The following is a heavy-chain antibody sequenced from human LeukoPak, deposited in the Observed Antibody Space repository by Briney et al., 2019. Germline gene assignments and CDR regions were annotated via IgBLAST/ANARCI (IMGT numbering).Heavy chain of an antibody. CDR2: IYHTGST. CDR1: GGSVSSGSYY. J-gene: IGHJ4*02. Sequence: SETLSLTCTVSGGSVSSGSYYWSWIRQPPGKGLEWIGHIYHTGSTNYNPSLKSRVTISLDTSKNQFSLKLTSVSAADTAVYYCARDVRTINVLTGYYRPYYFDYWGQGTLVTISS. V-gene: IGHV4-61*01. D-gene: IGHD3-9*01. CDR3: ARDVRTINVLTGYYRPYYFDY.